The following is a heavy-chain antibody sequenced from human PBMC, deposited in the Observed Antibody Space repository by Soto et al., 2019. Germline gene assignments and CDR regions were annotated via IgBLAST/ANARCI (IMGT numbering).Heavy chain of an antibody. Sequence: PVKVSCKASGGTFSRHAISWVRQAPGQGLEWMGGIIPIFGTANYAQKFQGRVTITADESTSTAYMELSSLRFEDTAVYYCARSIVVPTPTGWLDSSGQGPLVTLS. CDR3: ARSIVVPTPTGWLDS. CDR2: IIPIFGTA. CDR1: GGTFSRHA. V-gene: IGHV1-69*13. J-gene: IGHJ5*01. D-gene: IGHD1-26*01.